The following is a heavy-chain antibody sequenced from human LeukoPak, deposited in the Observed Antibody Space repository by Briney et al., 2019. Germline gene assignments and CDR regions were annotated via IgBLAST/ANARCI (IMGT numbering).Heavy chain of an antibody. CDR1: GFTFTSYW. J-gene: IGHJ4*02. CDR3: ARVLSYFGSGSYPAY. D-gene: IGHD3-10*01. V-gene: IGHV3-74*01. CDR2: VSPDGRRT. Sequence: GGSLRLSCAASGFTFTSYWMHWVRQVPGKGLVWIAHVSPDGRRTDYADSVKGRFTVSRDNTIHILYLQVNSLTADDTAVYYCARVLSYFGSGSYPAYWGQGTLVTVSS.